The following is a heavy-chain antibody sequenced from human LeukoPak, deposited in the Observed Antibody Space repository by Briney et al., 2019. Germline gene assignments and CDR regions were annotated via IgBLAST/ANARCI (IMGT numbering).Heavy chain of an antibody. V-gene: IGHV4-38-2*02. CDR2: IFHDGTT. Sequence: SEALSLTCTVSGYAISSGYYWGWIRRTPGKGLEWIAKIFHDGTTHYNPSLKSRLTISVDTSRNDFSLRLNSVTASDTAIYYCVRDSSGTLAFDVWGQGTMVTVSS. CDR3: VRDSSGTLAFDV. J-gene: IGHJ3*01. D-gene: IGHD3-22*01. CDR1: GYAISSGYY.